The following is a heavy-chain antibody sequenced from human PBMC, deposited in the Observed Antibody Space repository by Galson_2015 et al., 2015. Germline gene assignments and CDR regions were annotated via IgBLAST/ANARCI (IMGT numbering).Heavy chain of an antibody. V-gene: IGHV3-30-3*02. CDR1: GFPFSAYS. CDR3: AKRGGERGWGAFDI. CDR2: FFHDGTNE. D-gene: IGHD7-27*01. J-gene: IGHJ3*02. Sequence: SLRLSCAASGFPFSAYSMHWVRRTPGRGLEWVAVFFHDGTNEQYPDSVKGRFTISRDNSKNTLYLQMNSLRAEDTAVYYCAKRGGERGWGAFDIWGQGTMVTVSS.